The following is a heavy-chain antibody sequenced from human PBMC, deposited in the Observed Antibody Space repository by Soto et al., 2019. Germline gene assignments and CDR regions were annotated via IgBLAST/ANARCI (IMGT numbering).Heavy chain of an antibody. J-gene: IGHJ2*01. Sequence: EVQLVESGGGLVQPGGSPRLSCAASGFTFSNYWMHWVRQAPGKGLMWVARIKSDGSSTSYADSVKGRFTISRDNAKNTLYLQMNSLRDEDTAVYYCARAPRRYFDLWGRGTLVTVSP. V-gene: IGHV3-74*01. CDR3: ARAPRRYFDL. CDR1: GFTFSNYW. CDR2: IKSDGSST.